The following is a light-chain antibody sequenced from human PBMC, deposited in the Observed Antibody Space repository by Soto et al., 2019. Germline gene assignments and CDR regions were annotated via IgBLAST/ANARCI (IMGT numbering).Light chain of an antibody. J-gene: IGKJ2*01. Sequence: EIVMTQSPATLSVSPGERATLSCRASQSVSSNLAWYQQKPGQAPRLLIYGASTRATGIPARFSGSGSGTEFTLSISSLQSEDFAVYYCQQYNNWPRSYTFGQGTTLEIK. CDR3: QQYNNWPRSYT. CDR1: QSVSSN. V-gene: IGKV3-15*01. CDR2: GAS.